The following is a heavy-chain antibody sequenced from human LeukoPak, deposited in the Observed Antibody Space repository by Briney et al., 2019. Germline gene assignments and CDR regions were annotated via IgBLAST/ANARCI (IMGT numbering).Heavy chain of an antibody. CDR1: GFTFSTYW. Sequence: PGRSLRLSCAASGFTFSTYWMHWVRQDPGKGLMWVSRIDSDGRSTTYADSVKGRFTVSRDNAKNTLYLQMNSLRAEDTAVYYCARDRMGAGPTTFDFWGQGTLVTVSS. J-gene: IGHJ4*02. CDR2: IDSDGRST. V-gene: IGHV3-74*03. CDR3: ARDRMGAGPTTFDF. D-gene: IGHD1-26*01.